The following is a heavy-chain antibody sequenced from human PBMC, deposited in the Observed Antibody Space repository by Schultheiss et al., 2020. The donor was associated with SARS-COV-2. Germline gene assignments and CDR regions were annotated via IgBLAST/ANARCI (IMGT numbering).Heavy chain of an antibody. CDR3: ARLVGGEGDMVLGRYPEWFDP. D-gene: IGHD2-8*02. CDR2: ISAYNGNT. Sequence: ASVKVSCKASGYTFTSYGISWVRQAPGQGLEWMGWISAYNGNTNYAQKFQGWVTMTRDTSISTAYMELSRLRSDDTAVYYCARLVGGEGDMVLGRYPEWFDPWGQGTLVTVSS. J-gene: IGHJ5*02. CDR1: GYTFTSYG. V-gene: IGHV1-18*01.